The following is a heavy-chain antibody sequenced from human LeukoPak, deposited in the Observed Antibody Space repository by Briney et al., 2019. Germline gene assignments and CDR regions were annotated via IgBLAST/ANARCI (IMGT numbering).Heavy chain of an antibody. J-gene: IGHJ3*02. CDR3: ASNWNYEGGAFDI. D-gene: IGHD1-7*01. CDR2: IYYSGST. V-gene: IGHV4-31*03. CDR1: GGSISSGGYY. Sequence: SETLSLTCTVSGGSISSGGYYWSWIRQHPGKGLEWIGYIYYSGSTYYNPSLKSRVTISVDTSKNQFSLKLSSVTAADTAAYYCASNWNYEGGAFDIWGQGTMVTVSS.